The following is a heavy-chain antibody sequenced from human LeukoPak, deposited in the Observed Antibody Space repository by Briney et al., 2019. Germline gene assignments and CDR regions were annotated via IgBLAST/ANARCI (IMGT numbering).Heavy chain of an antibody. CDR2: MNPNSGNT. V-gene: IGHV1-8*03. CDR1: GYTFTSYD. CDR3: ARGRDCSSTSCYLGLGADYYYMDV. D-gene: IGHD2-2*01. J-gene: IGHJ6*03. Sequence: ASVKVSCKASGYTFTSYDINWVRQATGQGLEWMGWMNPNSGNTGYAQKFHGRVTITRNTSISTAYMELSSLRSEDTAVYYCARGRDCSSTSCYLGLGADYYYMDVWGKGTTVTVSS.